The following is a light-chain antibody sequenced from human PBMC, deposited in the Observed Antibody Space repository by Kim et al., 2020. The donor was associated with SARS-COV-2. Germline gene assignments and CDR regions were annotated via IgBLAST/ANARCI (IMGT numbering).Light chain of an antibody. CDR2: RDG. J-gene: IGLJ2*01. CDR3: QAWDNSIVV. V-gene: IGLV3-1*01. Sequence: VCPGQTAIYTCVGHELGRNYASWYQQRPGKSPVLVIYRDGKRPSGIPERFSGSTSGNTATLTISGTQPMDEADYYCQAWDNSIVVFGGGTKLTVL. CDR1: ELGRNY.